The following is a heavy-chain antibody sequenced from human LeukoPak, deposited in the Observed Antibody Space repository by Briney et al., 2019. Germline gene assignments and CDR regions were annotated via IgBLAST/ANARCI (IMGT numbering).Heavy chain of an antibody. Sequence: PSQTLSLTCSVSGASITSTSCYWSWVRQVPGKGLEWIGYIYYSGRTYFNPSLRSRVSISVDTSKSQFFLNLTSVTAADTAVYYCARVVPVPAEYFRHWGQGTLVTVSS. CDR1: GASITSTSCY. V-gene: IGHV4-31*03. CDR3: ARVVPVPAEYFRH. J-gene: IGHJ1*01. CDR2: IYYSGRT.